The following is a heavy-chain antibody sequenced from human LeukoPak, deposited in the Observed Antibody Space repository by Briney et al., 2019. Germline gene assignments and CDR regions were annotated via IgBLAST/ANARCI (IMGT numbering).Heavy chain of an antibody. CDR3: VRAGGVSGYDLLDY. CDR1: GFTFSNYW. CDR2: INQDGSEE. Sequence: GGSLRLSCAASGFTFSNYWMTWVRQAPGKGREWVAHINQDGSEEHYMDSVKARFTISRDNAKNSLSLQMNSLRADDTAVYYCVRAGGVSGYDLLDYWGQGTLVTVSS. D-gene: IGHD5-12*01. J-gene: IGHJ4*02. V-gene: IGHV3-7*01.